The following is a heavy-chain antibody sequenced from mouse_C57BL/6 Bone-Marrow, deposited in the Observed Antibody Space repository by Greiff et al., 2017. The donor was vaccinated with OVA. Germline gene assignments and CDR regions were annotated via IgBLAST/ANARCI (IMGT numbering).Heavy chain of an antibody. CDR1: GFTFSDYY. D-gene: IGHD2-1*01. V-gene: IGHV5-16*01. Sequence: EVKLMESEGGLVQPGSSMKLSCTASGFTFSDYYMAWVRQVPEKGLEWVANINYDGSSTYYLDSLKSRFIISRDNAKNILYLQMSSLKSEDTATYYCARDRGCNYVGGYWYFDVWGTGTTVTVSS. CDR3: ARDRGCNYVGGYWYFDV. J-gene: IGHJ1*03. CDR2: INYDGSST.